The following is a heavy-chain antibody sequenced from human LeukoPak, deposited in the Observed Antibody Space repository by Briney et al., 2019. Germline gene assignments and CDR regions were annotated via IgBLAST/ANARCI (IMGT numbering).Heavy chain of an antibody. CDR1: GFTFARHW. D-gene: IGHD3-22*01. CDR2: IKQDGSEI. Sequence: GGSLRLSCAASGFTFARHWMSWVRQAPGKGLEWVANIKQDGSEIHYVNSVKGRYSISRDNAKSSLYLQMNSLRAEDTAVYYCARAITMIVVVGYYFDYWGQGTLVTVSS. V-gene: IGHV3-7*01. CDR3: ARAITMIVVVGYYFDY. J-gene: IGHJ4*02.